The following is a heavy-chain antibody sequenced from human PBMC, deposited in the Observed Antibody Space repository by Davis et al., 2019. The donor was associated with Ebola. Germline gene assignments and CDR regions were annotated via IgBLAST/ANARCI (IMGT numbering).Heavy chain of an antibody. CDR1: GFTFSSYA. J-gene: IGHJ4*02. V-gene: IGHV3-23*01. CDR2: ISGSGGST. CDR3: ATRWLWGDSSGYYQDPYFDY. D-gene: IGHD3-22*01. Sequence: PGGSLRLSCAASGFTFSSYAMSWVRQAPGKGLEWVSAISGSGGSTYYADSVKGRFTISRDNSKNTLYLQMNSLRAEDTAVYYCATRWLWGDSSGYYQDPYFDYWGQGTLVTVSS.